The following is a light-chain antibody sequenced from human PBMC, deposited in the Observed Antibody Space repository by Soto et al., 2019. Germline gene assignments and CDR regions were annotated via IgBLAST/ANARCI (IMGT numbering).Light chain of an antibody. CDR2: ANN. J-gene: IGLJ2*01. CDR3: QSHDSSLSGSV. Sequence: QSVLTQPPSVSGAPGQSVTISCTGSSSNIGAGSDVHWYQHLPGTPPKVLIYANNNRPSGVPDRFSGSKSGTSASLSSTGLQAEDEADYYCQSHDSSLSGSVFGGGTKVTVL. V-gene: IGLV1-40*01. CDR1: SSNIGAGSD.